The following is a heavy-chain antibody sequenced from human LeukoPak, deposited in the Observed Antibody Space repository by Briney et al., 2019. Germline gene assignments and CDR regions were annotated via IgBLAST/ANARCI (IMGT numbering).Heavy chain of an antibody. V-gene: IGHV3-30*04. D-gene: IGHD1-26*01. CDR2: ISYDGSNK. J-gene: IGHJ3*02. Sequence: GRSLRLSCAASGFTFSSYAMHWVRQAPGKGLEWVAVISYDGSNKYYADSVKGRFTISRDNSKDTLYLQMNSLRAKDTAVYYCASDQSSGLDAFDIWGQGTMVTVSS. CDR1: GFTFSSYA. CDR3: ASDQSSGLDAFDI.